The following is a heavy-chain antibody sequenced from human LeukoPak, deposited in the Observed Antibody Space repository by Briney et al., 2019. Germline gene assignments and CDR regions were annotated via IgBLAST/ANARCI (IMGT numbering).Heavy chain of an antibody. Sequence: ASVKVSCKASGYTFTSYDINWVRQAPGQGLEWMGWISAYNGITKYAQNLQGRVTMTTDTSTSTAYMELRSLTSDDTARYFCARGPKGGLDFWGQGTLVTVSS. CDR3: ARGPKGGLDF. D-gene: IGHD3-16*01. CDR2: ISAYNGIT. CDR1: GYTFTSYD. J-gene: IGHJ4*02. V-gene: IGHV1-18*01.